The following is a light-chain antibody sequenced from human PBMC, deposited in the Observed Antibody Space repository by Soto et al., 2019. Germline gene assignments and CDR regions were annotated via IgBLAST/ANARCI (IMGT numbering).Light chain of an antibody. CDR2: DTS. V-gene: IGKV3-20*01. J-gene: IGKJ5*01. Sequence: EIVLTQSPGTLSLSPGERATLSCRASQSLTNSFIAWYQQKPGQAPRLLIYDTSSRATGIPDRFSGSGSGTDFTLTISRLEPEDFAVFFYQQYGTSEIIFGQGTRLEIK. CDR3: QQYGTSEII. CDR1: QSLTNSF.